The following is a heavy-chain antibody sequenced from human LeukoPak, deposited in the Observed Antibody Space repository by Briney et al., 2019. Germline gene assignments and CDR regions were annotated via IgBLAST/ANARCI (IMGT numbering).Heavy chain of an antibody. CDR3: AVKFSGSYYGLDY. CDR2: ISSGGGYI. V-gene: IGHV3-21*01. J-gene: IGHJ4*02. CDR1: GFTFRSYT. D-gene: IGHD3-10*01. Sequence: GGSLRLSCAASGFTFRSYTMNWVRQAPGKGLEWVSSISSGGGYIYYADSVKGRFTISRDNAQNSLFLQMNSLRAEDTAVYYCAVKFSGSYYGLDYWGQGTLVTVSS.